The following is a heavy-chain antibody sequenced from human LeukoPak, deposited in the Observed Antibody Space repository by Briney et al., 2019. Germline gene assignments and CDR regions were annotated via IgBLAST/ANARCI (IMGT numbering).Heavy chain of an antibody. CDR1: GYTFTGYY. Sequence: GASVKVSCKASGYTFTGYYMHWVRQAPGQGPEWMGWINPNSGDTNYAQKFQGRVIMTSDTSISTAYMEFSRLRSDDTAMYYCARDLGVTVRPFSLFYWGQGTLVTVSS. CDR2: INPNSGDT. V-gene: IGHV1-2*02. J-gene: IGHJ4*02. CDR3: ARDLGVTVRPFSLFY. D-gene: IGHD6-6*01.